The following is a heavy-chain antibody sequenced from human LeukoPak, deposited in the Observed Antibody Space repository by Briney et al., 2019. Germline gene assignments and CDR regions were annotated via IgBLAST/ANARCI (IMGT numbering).Heavy chain of an antibody. D-gene: IGHD2-2*01. J-gene: IGHJ6*02. Sequence: PSETLSLTCAVYGGSFSGYYWSWIRQPPGKGLEWIGEINHSGSTNYNPSLKSRVTISVDTSKNQFSLKLSSVTAADTAVYYCARDPMKVVPAADYGMDVWGQGTTVTVSS. V-gene: IGHV4-34*01. CDR3: ARDPMKVVPAADYGMDV. CDR2: INHSGST. CDR1: GGSFSGYY.